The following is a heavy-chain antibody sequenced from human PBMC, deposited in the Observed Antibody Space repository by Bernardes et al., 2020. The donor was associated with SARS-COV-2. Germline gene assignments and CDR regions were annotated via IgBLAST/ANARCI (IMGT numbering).Heavy chain of an antibody. CDR3: AKDKLGGSFDS. D-gene: IGHD7-27*01. CDR1: GFTFSSSW. CDR2: INEDGGAN. J-gene: IGHJ5*01. V-gene: IGHV3-7*01. Sequence: GGSLRLSCAASGFTFSSSWMSWVRQAPGKGLEWLANINEDGGANTHVDSVQGRFTISRDNAKNSLFLQMNSLRSEDTAVYFCAKDKLGGSFDSWGQGTLVTVSS.